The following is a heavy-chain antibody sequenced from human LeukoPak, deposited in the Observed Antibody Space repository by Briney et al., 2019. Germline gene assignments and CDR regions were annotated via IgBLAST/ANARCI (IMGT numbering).Heavy chain of an antibody. D-gene: IGHD2-2*01. V-gene: IGHV1-69*05. CDR3: ARDMVPAAMFDY. J-gene: IGHJ4*02. Sequence: GASVKVSCKASGGTFSSYAISWVRQAPGQGLEWMGGIIPIFGTANYAQKFQGRVTITTDESTSTAYMELSSLRSEDTAVYYCARDMVPAAMFDYWGQGTLVTVSS. CDR1: GGTFSSYA. CDR2: IIPIFGTA.